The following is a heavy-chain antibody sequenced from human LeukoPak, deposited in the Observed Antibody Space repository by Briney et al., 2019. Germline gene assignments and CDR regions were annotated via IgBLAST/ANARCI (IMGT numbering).Heavy chain of an antibody. CDR3: ARANGYGLLDY. V-gene: IGHV4-4*02. CDR1: GGSISSSDW. Sequence: SGTLSLTCAVSGGSISSSDWWSWVRQPPGKGLEWIGEIYHSGSTNYNPSLKSRVTISIDTSKNQFSRKLSSVTAADMAVYYCARANGYGLLDYWGQGTLVTVSS. D-gene: IGHD5-18*01. CDR2: IYHSGST. J-gene: IGHJ4*02.